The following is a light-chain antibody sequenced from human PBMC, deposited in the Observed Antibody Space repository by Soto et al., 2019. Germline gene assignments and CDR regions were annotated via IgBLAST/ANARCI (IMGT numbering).Light chain of an antibody. CDR1: SSDVGGYNY. Sequence: QSALTQPASVSGSPGQSITISCTGTSSDVGGYNYVSWYQQHPGKAPKLMMYEVSNRPSAVSNRFSGSKSGNTASLTISGLQAEDEADYYCSSYTSSSTYVFGTGTKLTVL. V-gene: IGLV2-14*01. CDR2: EVS. J-gene: IGLJ1*01. CDR3: SSYTSSSTYV.